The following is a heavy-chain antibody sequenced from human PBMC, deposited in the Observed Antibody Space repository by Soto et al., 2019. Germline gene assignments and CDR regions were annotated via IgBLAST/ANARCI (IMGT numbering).Heavy chain of an antibody. CDR3: ARVDDS. Sequence: SETLSLTCAVYGGSFSGHYWGWIRQPPGKGLEWIAEINDSGSTNYNPSLMSRVTISIDTSKNQFSLELSSVTAADTAVYYCARVDDSWGQGTLVTVSS. V-gene: IGHV4-34*01. CDR1: GGSFSGHY. CDR2: INDSGST. J-gene: IGHJ4*02.